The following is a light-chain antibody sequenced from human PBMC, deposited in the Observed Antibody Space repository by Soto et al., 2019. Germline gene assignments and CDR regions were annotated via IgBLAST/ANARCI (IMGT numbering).Light chain of an antibody. J-gene: IGKJ1*01. V-gene: IGKV3-20*01. CDR3: QQFDGSLWT. Sequence: EIVLTQSPGTLSLSPGERATLSCRASQSVTRTHLAWYQQKPGQAPRLLIYDASTWATGIPDRFSGSGSGTDFTLTISRLEPEDFAVYCCQQFDGSLWTFGPGTKVEIK. CDR2: DAS. CDR1: QSVTRTH.